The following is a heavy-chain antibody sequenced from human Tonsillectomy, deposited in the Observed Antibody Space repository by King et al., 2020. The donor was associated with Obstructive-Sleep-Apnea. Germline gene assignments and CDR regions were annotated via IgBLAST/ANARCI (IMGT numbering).Heavy chain of an antibody. CDR3: TTAGGGNAVVAK. CDR2: IKSKTDGGTT. CDR1: GFTFSNAW. Sequence: VQLVESGGGLVKPGGSLRLSCAASGFTFSNAWMSWVRQAPGKGLEWVGRIKSKTDGGTTDYAAPVKGRFTISRDDSKNTLYVQMNSLKTEDTAVYYCTTAGGGNAVVAKWGQGPLATVSS. J-gene: IGHJ4*02. D-gene: IGHD4-23*01. V-gene: IGHV3-15*01.